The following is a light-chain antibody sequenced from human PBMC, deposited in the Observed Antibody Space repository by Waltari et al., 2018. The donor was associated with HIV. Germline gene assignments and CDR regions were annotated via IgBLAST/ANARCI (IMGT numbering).Light chain of an antibody. CDR2: QDS. CDR3: QAWDSSTYVV. V-gene: IGLV3-1*01. CDR1: KLGAKY. J-gene: IGLJ2*01. Sequence: SYELTQPPSVSVSPGQTASITCSGDKLGAKYACWYQQKPGQSHVLVIYQDSKRPSGIPERFSGSNSGNTATLTISGTQAMDEADYYCQAWDSSTYVVFGGGTKLTVL.